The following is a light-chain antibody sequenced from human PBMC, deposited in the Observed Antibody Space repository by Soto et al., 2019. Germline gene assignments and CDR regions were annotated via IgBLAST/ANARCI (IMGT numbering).Light chain of an antibody. V-gene: IGKV3-20*01. CDR3: QQSCSSPST. CDR2: DAS. Sequence: EIVMTQSPGTLSLSPGERATLSCRASQSVRNDYLAWYQQKPGQAPRLLIYDASTRATGIPYSFSGSGSEIDFTLTINRLEHDDVSFYYCQQSCSSPSTFGQGTKLEIK. CDR1: QSVRNDY. J-gene: IGKJ2*02.